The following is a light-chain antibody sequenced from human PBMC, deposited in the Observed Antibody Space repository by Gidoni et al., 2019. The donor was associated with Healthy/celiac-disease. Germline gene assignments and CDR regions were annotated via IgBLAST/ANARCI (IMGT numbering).Light chain of an antibody. CDR3: IQALQTLT. Sequence: DIVMTTSPLSLPVTPAEPASISSRSSQHLLHSNGYNYLDWYLQKPGQSPQLLIYLGSTRASGVTDRFSGSGSGTDFTLKISRVEDEDVGVYYCIQALQTLTFGQGTKLEIK. V-gene: IGKV2-28*01. J-gene: IGKJ2*01. CDR2: LGS. CDR1: QHLLHSNGYNY.